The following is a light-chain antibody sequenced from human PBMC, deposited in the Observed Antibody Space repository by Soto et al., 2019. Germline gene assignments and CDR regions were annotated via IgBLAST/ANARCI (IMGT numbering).Light chain of an antibody. CDR2: DAS. V-gene: IGKV1-33*01. J-gene: IGKJ2*01. CDR1: EDISNY. Sequence: DIQMTQSPSSLSASVGERVTITCRANEDISNYLNWYQQKPGRAPKLLTYDASTLETGVPSRFSGSGSGTHFTFTISSLQPEDVGTYYCQQYENLRLHTFGPGTKL. CDR3: QQYENLRLHT.